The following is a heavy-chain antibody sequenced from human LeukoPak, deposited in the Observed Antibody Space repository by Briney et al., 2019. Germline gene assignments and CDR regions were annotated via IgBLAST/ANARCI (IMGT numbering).Heavy chain of an antibody. Sequence: GESLKISFKASGXSFTRYCIGWVRQVPGKGLEWVGLIYPGDSDTKYSPSFQGQVSISADKSISTAYLQWSSLKASDTGMYYCARGNYADFCGQGPLVTVSS. D-gene: IGHD3-16*01. CDR3: ARGNYADF. J-gene: IGHJ4*02. CDR1: GXSFTRYC. V-gene: IGHV5-51*01. CDR2: IYPGDSDT.